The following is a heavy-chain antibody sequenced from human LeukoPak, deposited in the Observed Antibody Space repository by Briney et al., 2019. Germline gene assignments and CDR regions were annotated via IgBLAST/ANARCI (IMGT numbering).Heavy chain of an antibody. J-gene: IGHJ5*02. CDR2: INPNSGGT. V-gene: IGHV1-2*06. D-gene: IGHD6-13*01. Sequence: GASLKVSCKASGYTFTGYYMHWVRQAPGQGLEWMGRINPNSGGTNYAQKFQGRVTMTRDTSISTAYMELSRLRSDDTAVYYCARPLAAAGTGSHWFDPWGQGTLVTVSS. CDR1: GYTFTGYY. CDR3: ARPLAAAGTGSHWFDP.